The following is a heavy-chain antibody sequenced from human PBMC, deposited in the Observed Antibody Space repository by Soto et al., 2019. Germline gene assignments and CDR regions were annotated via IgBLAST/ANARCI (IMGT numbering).Heavy chain of an antibody. CDR3: ARGSGIVALPGELEDVNYDF. Sequence: QVQLQQWGAGLVKPSETLSLSCAVYGQSFSGHSWAWIRQPPGKGLEWIGEISESGSTYYNPSLKSRVTISTDTSKNQFSLKLNSVTAADTAAYFCARGSGIVALPGELEDVNYDFWGQGTLGNVSS. V-gene: IGHV4-34*01. J-gene: IGHJ4*02. CDR1: GQSFSGHS. D-gene: IGHD1-1*01. CDR2: ISESGST.